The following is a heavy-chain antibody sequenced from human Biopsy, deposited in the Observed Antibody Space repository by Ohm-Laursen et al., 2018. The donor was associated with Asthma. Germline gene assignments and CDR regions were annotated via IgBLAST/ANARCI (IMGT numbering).Heavy chain of an antibody. CDR2: INAANGNT. J-gene: IGHJ3*02. CDR1: GYNFISFA. D-gene: IGHD3-9*01. CDR3: ARTYFDFLTGQVHDAFAM. Sequence: SVKVSCKASGYNFISFAIHWVRQAPGHSLEWMGWINAANGNTKYSQKFQGRLTISRDTSASTAYMDLSSLRSEDTAVYYCARTYFDFLTGQVHDAFAMWGQGTMVTVSS. V-gene: IGHV1-3*01.